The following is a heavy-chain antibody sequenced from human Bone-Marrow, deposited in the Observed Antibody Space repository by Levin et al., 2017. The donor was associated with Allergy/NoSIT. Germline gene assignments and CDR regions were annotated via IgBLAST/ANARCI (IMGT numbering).Heavy chain of an antibody. CDR3: ARDRGRRYYYDSSGYPYYFDY. D-gene: IGHD3-22*01. CDR1: GGSISSYY. V-gene: IGHV4-4*07. Sequence: PSETLSLTCTVSGGSISSYYWSWIRQPAGKGLEWIGRIYTSGSTNYNPSLKSRVTMSVDTSKNQFSLKLSSVTAADTAVYYCARDRGRRYYYDSSGYPYYFDYWGQGTLVTVSS. J-gene: IGHJ4*02. CDR2: IYTSGST.